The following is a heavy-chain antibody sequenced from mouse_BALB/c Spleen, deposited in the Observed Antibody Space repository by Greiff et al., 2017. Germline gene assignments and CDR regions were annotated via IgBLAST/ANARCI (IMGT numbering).Heavy chain of an antibody. CDR3: ARWGYGNYYAMDY. J-gene: IGHJ4*01. D-gene: IGHD2-10*02. CDR2: ISSGSSTI. Sequence: EVQVVESGGGLVQPGGSRKLSCAASGFTFSSFGMHWVRQAPEKGLEWVAYISSGSSTIYYADTVKGRFTISRDNPKNTLFLQMTSLRSEDTAMYYCARWGYGNYYAMDYWGQGTSVTVSS. CDR1: GFTFSSFG. V-gene: IGHV5-17*02.